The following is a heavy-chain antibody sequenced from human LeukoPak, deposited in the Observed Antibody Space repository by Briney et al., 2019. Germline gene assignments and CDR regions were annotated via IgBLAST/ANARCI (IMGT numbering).Heavy chain of an antibody. Sequence: GRSLRLSCAASGFTFDDYAMHWVRQAPGKGLEWVSGISWNSGSIGYADSVKGRFTISRDNAKNSLYLQMNSLRAEDMALYYCPKSRAEITMVRGVIDYFDYWGQGTLVTVSS. V-gene: IGHV3-9*03. CDR3: PKSRAEITMVRGVIDYFDY. CDR1: GFTFDDYA. CDR2: ISWNSGSI. J-gene: IGHJ4*02. D-gene: IGHD3-10*01.